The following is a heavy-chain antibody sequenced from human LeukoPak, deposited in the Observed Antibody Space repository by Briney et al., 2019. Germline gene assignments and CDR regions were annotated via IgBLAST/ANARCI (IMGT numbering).Heavy chain of an antibody. CDR1: GGSFSGYY. J-gene: IGHJ4*02. CDR3: ARSATAIVVAGYDY. CDR2: INHSGST. V-gene: IGHV4-34*01. Sequence: SETLSLTCAVYGGSFSGYYWSWIRQPPGKGLEWIGEINHSGSTNYNPSLKSRVTISVDTSKNQFSLKLSSVTAADTAVYYCARSATAIVVAGYDYWGQGTLVTVSS. D-gene: IGHD6-19*01.